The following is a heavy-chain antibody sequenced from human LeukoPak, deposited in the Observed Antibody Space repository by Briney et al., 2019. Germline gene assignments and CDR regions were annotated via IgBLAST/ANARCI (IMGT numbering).Heavy chain of an antibody. CDR2: IWYDGSNK. CDR1: GFTFSSYG. Sequence: GGSLRLSCAASGFTFSSYGMHWVRQAPGKGLEWVAVIWYDGSNKYYADSVEGRFTISRDNSKNTLYLQMNSLRAEDTAVYYCARDHRRYYYGSGSPDYWGQGTLVTVSS. CDR3: ARDHRRYYYGSGSPDY. D-gene: IGHD3-10*01. J-gene: IGHJ4*02. V-gene: IGHV3-33*01.